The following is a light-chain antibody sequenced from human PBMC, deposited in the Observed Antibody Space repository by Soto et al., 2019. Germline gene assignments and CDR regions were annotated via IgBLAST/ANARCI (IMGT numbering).Light chain of an antibody. CDR2: DTT. Sequence: QAVVTQEPSLTVSPGGTVTLTCGSSTGPVTSGHYPYWFQQKPGQAPRTLIYDTTNKHSWTPARFSGSLLGGKAALTLSGAQPEDEAEYCCLLCYNVDVVFGGGTKLTVL. CDR3: LLCYNVDVV. V-gene: IGLV7-46*01. CDR1: TGPVTSGHY. J-gene: IGLJ2*01.